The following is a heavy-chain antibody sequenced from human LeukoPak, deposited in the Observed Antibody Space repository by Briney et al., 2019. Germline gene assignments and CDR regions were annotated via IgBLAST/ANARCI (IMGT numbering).Heavy chain of an antibody. CDR3: AREASGYDFGIDY. D-gene: IGHD5-12*01. CDR1: GYTFTGYY. Sequence: VASVKVSCKASGYTFTGYYMHWVRQAPGQGLEWMGWINPNSGGTNYIQKFQGRVTMTRDTSISSAYMELSRLRSEDTAVYYCAREASGYDFGIDYWGQGTLVTVSS. CDR2: INPNSGGT. V-gene: IGHV1-2*02. J-gene: IGHJ4*02.